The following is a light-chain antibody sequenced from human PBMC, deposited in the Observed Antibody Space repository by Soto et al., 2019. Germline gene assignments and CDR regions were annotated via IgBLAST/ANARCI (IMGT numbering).Light chain of an antibody. J-gene: IGLJ1*01. Sequence: QSALTQPASVSGSPGQSITISCTGTSSDVGGYNYVSWYQQHPGKAPKLMIYEVSNRPSGVSNRFSGSKSGNTASLTISGLQAEDEADYYCHSHTTTNSLVFGTGTKVTVL. V-gene: IGLV2-14*01. CDR2: EVS. CDR1: SSDVGGYNY. CDR3: HSHTTTNSLV.